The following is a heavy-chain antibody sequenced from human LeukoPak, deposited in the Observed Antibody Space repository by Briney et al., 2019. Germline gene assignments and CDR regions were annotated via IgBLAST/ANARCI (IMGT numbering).Heavy chain of an antibody. V-gene: IGHV4-30-2*03. Sequence: PSQTLSLTCTVSGGSISSGGYYWSWIRQPPGKGLEWIGYIYHSGNSYYNPSLKSRVTISVDTSKNHFCLKLSSVTAADTAVYYCARLDRGINAAHFDYWGQGTLVTVSS. J-gene: IGHJ4*02. D-gene: IGHD6-25*01. CDR3: ARLDRGINAAHFDY. CDR2: IYHSGNS. CDR1: GGSISSGGYY.